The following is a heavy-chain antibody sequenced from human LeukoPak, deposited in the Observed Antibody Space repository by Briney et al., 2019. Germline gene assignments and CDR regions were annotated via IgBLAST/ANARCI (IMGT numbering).Heavy chain of an antibody. V-gene: IGHV4-34*01. D-gene: IGHD6-13*01. J-gene: IGHJ5*02. CDR1: GGSFSGYY. Sequence: SETLSPTCAVYGGSFSGYYWSWIRQPPGKGLEWIGEINHSGSTNYNPSLKSRVTISVDTSKNQFSLKLSSVTAADTAVYYCARLIARIAAAGKNWFDPWGQGTLVTVSS. CDR2: INHSGST. CDR3: ARLIARIAAAGKNWFDP.